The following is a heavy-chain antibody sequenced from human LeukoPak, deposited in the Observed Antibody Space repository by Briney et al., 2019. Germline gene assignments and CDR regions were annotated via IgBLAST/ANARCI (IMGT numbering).Heavy chain of an antibody. CDR3: AKELRYFDWLSGDV. J-gene: IGHJ6*04. D-gene: IGHD3-9*01. CDR1: GFTYSHNG. CDR2: IRYDGSNK. V-gene: IGHV3-30*02. Sequence: PGGSLRLSCVASGFTYSHNGMHWVRQAPGKGLEWVAFIRYDGSNKYYADSVKGRFTISRDNSKNTLYLQMNSLRAEDTAVYYCAKELRYFDWLSGDVWGKGTTVTISS.